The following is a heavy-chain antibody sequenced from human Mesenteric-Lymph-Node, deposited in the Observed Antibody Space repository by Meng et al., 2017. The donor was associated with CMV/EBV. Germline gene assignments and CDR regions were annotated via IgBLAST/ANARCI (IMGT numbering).Heavy chain of an antibody. Sequence: GGSLRLSCAASGFTFDAYTIHWVRQAPGKGLEWVSLINGEGGTHYADSVKGRFTISRDNAKNSPYLQMNSLRAEDTAVYYCARGNDFWSGYYYYGIDVWGQGTTVTVSS. D-gene: IGHD3-3*01. V-gene: IGHV3-43*01. J-gene: IGHJ6*02. CDR1: GFTFDAYT. CDR3: ARGNDFWSGYYYYGIDV. CDR2: INGEGGT.